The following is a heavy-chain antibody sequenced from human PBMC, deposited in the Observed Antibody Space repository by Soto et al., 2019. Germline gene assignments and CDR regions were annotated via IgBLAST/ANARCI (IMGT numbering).Heavy chain of an antibody. V-gene: IGHV5-51*01. Sequence: PGESLKISCKGSGYSFTSYWIGWVRQMPGKGLEWMGIIYPGDSDTRYSPSFQGQVTISADKSISTAYLQWSSLKASDTAMYYCARLSGYSSSWFKPRDSYYYGMDVWGQGTTVTVSS. J-gene: IGHJ6*02. CDR2: IYPGDSDT. D-gene: IGHD6-13*01. CDR3: ARLSGYSSSWFKPRDSYYYGMDV. CDR1: GYSFTSYW.